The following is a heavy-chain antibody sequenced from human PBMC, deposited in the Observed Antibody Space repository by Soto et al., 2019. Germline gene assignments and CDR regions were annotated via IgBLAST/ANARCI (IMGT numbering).Heavy chain of an antibody. Sequence: QVQLVQSGAEVKKPGASVKVSCKASGYTFTSNDIYWLRQASGQGTEWMGWMNPKTGDSNSAEKFQGRLRRTRNTSTDTAYMELSSLISEDTAVYYCARGRPGGGIKRSWFDPWGQGTLVTVST. D-gene: IGHD1-1*01. J-gene: IGHJ5*02. CDR3: ARGRPGGGIKRSWFDP. CDR2: MNPKTGDS. V-gene: IGHV1-8*01. CDR1: GYTFTSND.